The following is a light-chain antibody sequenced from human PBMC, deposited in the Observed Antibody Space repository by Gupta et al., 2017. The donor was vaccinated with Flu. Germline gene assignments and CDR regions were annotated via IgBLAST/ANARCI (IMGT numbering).Light chain of an antibody. CDR2: GAS. Sequence: EIVLTQSPGTLSLSPGERATLSCRASQSVSSDYLAWYQQKPGQAPRLLIHGASTRATGIPDRFSVSGSGTDXILTISXLEPEDFAVYYCQQHGSSPPFTFGXGTRVDIK. CDR1: QSVSSDY. CDR3: QQHGSSPPFT. V-gene: IGKV3-20*01. J-gene: IGKJ3*01.